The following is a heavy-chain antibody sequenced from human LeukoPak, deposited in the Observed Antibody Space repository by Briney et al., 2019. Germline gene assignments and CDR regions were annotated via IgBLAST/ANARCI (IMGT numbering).Heavy chain of an antibody. J-gene: IGHJ5*02. V-gene: IGHV1-69*01. Sequence: SVKVSCKAYGGTFSSYAISWVRQAPGHGLEWMGGIIPIFGTADYAQKFQGRVTITADESTSTAYMELSSLRSEDTAVYYCARGGIAVADSPSWFDPWGQGTLVTVSS. CDR1: GGTFSSYA. CDR3: ARGGIAVADSPSWFDP. CDR2: IIPIFGTA. D-gene: IGHD6-19*01.